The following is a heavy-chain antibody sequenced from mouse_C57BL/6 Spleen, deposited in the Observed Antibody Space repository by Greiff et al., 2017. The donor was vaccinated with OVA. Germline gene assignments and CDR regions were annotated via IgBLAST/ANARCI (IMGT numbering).Heavy chain of an antibody. CDR1: GYAFSSSW. CDR3: ARSYSITTVVNYAMDY. Sequence: QVQLQQSGPELVKPGASVKISCKASGYAFSSSWMNWVKQRPGKGLEWIGRIYPGDGDTNYNGKFKGKATLTADKSSSTAYMQLSSLTSEDSAVYFCARSYSITTVVNYAMDYWGQGTSVTVSS. J-gene: IGHJ4*01. D-gene: IGHD1-1*01. CDR2: IYPGDGDT. V-gene: IGHV1-82*01.